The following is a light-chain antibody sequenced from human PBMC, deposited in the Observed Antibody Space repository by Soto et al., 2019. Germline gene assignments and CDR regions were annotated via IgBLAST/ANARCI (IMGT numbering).Light chain of an antibody. V-gene: IGKV1-39*01. J-gene: IGKJ4*01. CDR2: AAS. Sequence: DIQMTQSPSSLSASVGDRVTITCRASQSISSYLNWYHQKPGKAPKLLIYAASSLQSEVPSRFSGSGFGTDFTLTISSLQPEDFATYYFQQGYSNPLSFGGGTKVEIK. CDR3: QQGYSNPLS. CDR1: QSISSY.